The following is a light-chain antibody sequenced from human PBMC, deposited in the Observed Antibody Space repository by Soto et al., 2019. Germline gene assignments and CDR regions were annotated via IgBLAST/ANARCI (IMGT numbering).Light chain of an antibody. J-gene: IGKJ1*01. CDR1: QSVNNN. Sequence: EILMPQSPATLSVFPGERATLSCRASQSVNNNLAWYQQKPGQAPRLLIHGVSTRATGIPARFSGSGSGTEFTLTISSLQPDDFATYYCQHYNSYPEAFGQGTKVDIK. CDR2: GVS. V-gene: IGKV3-15*01. CDR3: QHYNSYPEA.